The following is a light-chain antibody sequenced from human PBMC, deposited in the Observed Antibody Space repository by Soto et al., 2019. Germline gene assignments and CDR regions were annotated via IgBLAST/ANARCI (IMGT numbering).Light chain of an antibody. CDR2: GAS. Sequence: EVVLTQSPGALSFSPGEGATLSFSASQSVSSSYLAWYQQKPGQAPRLLIYGASSRATGIPDRFSGSGSGTDFTLTISRLEPEDFAVYYCQQYGSSPQTFGQGTKVDIK. CDR3: QQYGSSPQT. V-gene: IGKV3-20*01. CDR1: QSVSSSY. J-gene: IGKJ1*01.